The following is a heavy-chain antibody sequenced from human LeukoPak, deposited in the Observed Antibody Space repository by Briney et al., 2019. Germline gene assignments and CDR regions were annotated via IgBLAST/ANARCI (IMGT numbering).Heavy chain of an antibody. D-gene: IGHD2-2*01. CDR2: IYYSGST. CDR1: GGSISSSSYY. J-gene: IGHJ6*03. V-gene: IGHV4-39*07. Sequence: PSETLSLTCTVSGGSISSSSYYWGWIRQPPGKGLEWIGSIYYSGSTYYNPSLKSRVTISVDTSKNQFSLKLSSVTAADTAVYYCARDSDCSSTSCQVVGPYYMDVWGKGTTVTVSS. CDR3: ARDSDCSSTSCQVVGPYYMDV.